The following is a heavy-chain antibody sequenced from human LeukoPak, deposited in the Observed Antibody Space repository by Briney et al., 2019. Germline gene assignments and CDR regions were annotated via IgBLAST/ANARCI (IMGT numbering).Heavy chain of an antibody. J-gene: IGHJ4*02. CDR2: IYSGGTT. CDR3: ARGHIATYHYFDY. CDR1: GFTVSSSY. V-gene: IGHV3-53*01. Sequence: GGSLRLSCAASGFTVSSSYMSWVRQAPEKGLEWVSVIYSGGTTYYADSVKGRFTISRDNSMNALYLQMNSLRAEDTALYYCARGHIATYHYFDYWGQGTLVTVSS. D-gene: IGHD2-21*01.